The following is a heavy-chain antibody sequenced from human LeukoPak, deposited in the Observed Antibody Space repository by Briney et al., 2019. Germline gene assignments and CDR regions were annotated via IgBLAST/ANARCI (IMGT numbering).Heavy chain of an antibody. CDR3: AKGTSDYVPPDY. V-gene: IGHV3-23*01. J-gene: IGHJ4*02. D-gene: IGHD4-17*01. Sequence: PGASPRLSCAASGFTFSSYAMSWVRQAPGKGLERVSAISGSGGSTYYADSVKGRFTISRDNSKNTLYLQMNSLRAEDTAVYYCAKGTSDYVPPDYWGQGTLVTVSS. CDR1: GFTFSSYA. CDR2: ISGSGGST.